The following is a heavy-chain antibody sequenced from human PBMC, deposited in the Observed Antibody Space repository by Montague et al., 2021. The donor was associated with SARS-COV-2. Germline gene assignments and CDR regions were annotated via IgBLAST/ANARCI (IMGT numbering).Heavy chain of an antibody. D-gene: IGHD6-13*01. CDR2: IYYSGST. V-gene: IGHV4-59*01. CDR3: ARESYSCSWATPCWYFDL. Sequence: SETLSLTCTVSGGSISSYYWSWIRQPPGKGLEWIGYIYYSGSTNYNPSLKSRVTVSVDTSKNQFSLKLSSVTAADTAVYYCARESYSCSWATPCWYFDLWGRGTLVTVSS. J-gene: IGHJ2*01. CDR1: GGSISSYY.